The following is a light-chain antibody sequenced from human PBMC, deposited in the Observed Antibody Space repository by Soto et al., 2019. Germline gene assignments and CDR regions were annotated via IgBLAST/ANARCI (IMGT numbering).Light chain of an antibody. V-gene: IGLV4-69*01. CDR2: LNSDGSH. CDR3: QTWGTGIQL. J-gene: IGLJ3*02. Sequence: QPVLTQSPSASASLGASVKLTCTLSSGHTSYAIAWHQQQPEKGPRYLMKLNSDGSHNKGDGIPDRFSGSSSGAERYLTISSRQSEDEADYYCQTWGTGIQLFGGGTKVTVL. CDR1: SGHTSYA.